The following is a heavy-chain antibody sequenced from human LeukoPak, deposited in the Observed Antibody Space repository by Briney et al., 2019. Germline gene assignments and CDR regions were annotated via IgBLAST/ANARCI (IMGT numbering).Heavy chain of an antibody. CDR2: INHSGST. CDR3: ARANTYDYVWGSYRLPRPYYYYYMDV. V-gene: IGHV4-34*01. D-gene: IGHD3-16*02. Sequence: SETLSLTCAVYGGSFSGYYWSWIRQPPGKGLEWIGEINHSGSTYYNPSLKSRVTISVDTSKNQFSLKLSFVTAADTAVYYCARANTYDYVWGSYRLPRPYYYYYMDVWGKGTTVTVSS. J-gene: IGHJ6*03. CDR1: GGSFSGYY.